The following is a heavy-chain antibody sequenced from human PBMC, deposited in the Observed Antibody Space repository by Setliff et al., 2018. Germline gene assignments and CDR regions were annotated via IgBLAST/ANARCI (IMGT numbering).Heavy chain of an antibody. CDR2: INAGNGIT. CDR1: GYTFSTYA. J-gene: IGHJ4*02. CDR3: ARAGSAPARRKGVFEY. D-gene: IGHD6-6*01. V-gene: IGHV1-3*01. Sequence: ASVKVSCKASGYTFSTYAIHWVRQAHGQRPDWMGWINAGNGITKYSQKFQGRITMTRDTSTSTVYMELSSLKSNDTAVYYCARAGSAPARRKGVFEYWGQGTLVTVSS.